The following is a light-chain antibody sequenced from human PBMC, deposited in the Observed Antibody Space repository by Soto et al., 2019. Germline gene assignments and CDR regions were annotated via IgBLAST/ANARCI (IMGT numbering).Light chain of an antibody. Sequence: DIVMTQSPLSLPVTPGEPASRSCSSSHSLLHSNGYNYLDWYLQKPGQSPQLLIYLGYNRASGVTDRFSGSGSGTDFTMKISRVEAEDVGVYYCMQSIQLPITVGQGTRLEIK. V-gene: IGKV2-28*01. CDR3: MQSIQLPIT. J-gene: IGKJ5*01. CDR1: HSLLHSNGYNY. CDR2: LGY.